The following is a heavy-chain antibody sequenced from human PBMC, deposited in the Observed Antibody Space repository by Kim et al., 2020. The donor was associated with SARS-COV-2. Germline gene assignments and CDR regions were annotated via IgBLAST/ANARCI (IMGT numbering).Heavy chain of an antibody. V-gene: IGHV1-3*01. CDR2: ITPANAGT. Sequence: ASVKVSCKGSGYTFTSYALHWARQAPGQRLEWMGWITPANAGTKYSQKFQGRVTFTRDTSANTAYIELSSLTSEDTAVYYCTIEPGGGIWSGGYWGQGTLVTVSS. J-gene: IGHJ4*02. D-gene: IGHD3-10*01. CDR1: GYTFTSYA. CDR3: TIEPGGGIWSGGY.